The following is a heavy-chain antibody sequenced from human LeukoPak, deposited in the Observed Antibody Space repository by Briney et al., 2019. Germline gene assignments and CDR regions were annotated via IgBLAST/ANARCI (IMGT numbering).Heavy chain of an antibody. CDR2: INPSSGGT. V-gene: IGHV1-2*02. Sequence: GASVKVSCKASGYTFTGYYMHWVRQAPGQGLEWMGWINPSSGGTNYAQKFQGRVTMTRDTSISTAYMELSRLRSDDTAVYYCARDGGIAVAGTWFDPWGQGTLVTVSS. J-gene: IGHJ5*02. CDR3: ARDGGIAVAGTWFDP. CDR1: GYTFTGYY. D-gene: IGHD6-19*01.